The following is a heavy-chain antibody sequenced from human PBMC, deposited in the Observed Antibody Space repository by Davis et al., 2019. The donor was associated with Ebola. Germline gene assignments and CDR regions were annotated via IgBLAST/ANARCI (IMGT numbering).Heavy chain of an antibody. Sequence: TVSCKDSGHSFASHWIGWVRQMPGKGLEWMGIIYTGDSDTRYSPSFRGQVTISADKSIKTAFLQWSSLKASDTAIYYCATLRRTITGMDDGFDIWGQGTMVTVSS. CDR2: IYTGDSDT. D-gene: IGHD1-20*01. V-gene: IGHV5-51*01. CDR3: ATLRRTITGMDDGFDI. CDR1: GHSFASHW. J-gene: IGHJ3*02.